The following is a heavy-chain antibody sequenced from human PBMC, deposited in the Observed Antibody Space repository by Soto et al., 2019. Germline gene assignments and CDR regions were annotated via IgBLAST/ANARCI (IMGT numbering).Heavy chain of an antibody. J-gene: IGHJ2*01. D-gene: IGHD2-8*02. CDR3: ARSWTGGRRYFDL. Sequence: QVQLQESGPGLVKPSETLSLTCTVSGGSISSYYWSWILQPPGKGLEWIGYIYYSGSTNYNPSLKSRVTISVDTSKNQFSLKLSSVTAADTAVYYCARSWTGGRRYFDLWGRGTLVTVSS. CDR2: IYYSGST. CDR1: GGSISSYY. V-gene: IGHV4-59*01.